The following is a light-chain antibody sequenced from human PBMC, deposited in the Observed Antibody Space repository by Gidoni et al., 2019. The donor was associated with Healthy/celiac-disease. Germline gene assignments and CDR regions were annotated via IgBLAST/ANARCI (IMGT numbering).Light chain of an antibody. J-gene: IGLJ3*02. CDR3: SSYTSSITLV. CDR2: DVS. CDR1: SSDVGGYHY. V-gene: IGLV2-14*03. Sequence: QAALTQPAAVSGSRGQSITIACTGTSSDVGGYHYVSWYQQHPGKATKLMIYDVSNRPSGVSTRFSGSKSVTPASLPISGLPAADDAYYYCSSYTSSITLVFGGGTTLTVL.